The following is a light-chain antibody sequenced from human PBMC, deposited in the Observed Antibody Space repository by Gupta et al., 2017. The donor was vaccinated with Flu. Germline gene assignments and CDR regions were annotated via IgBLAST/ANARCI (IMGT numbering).Light chain of an antibody. CDR2: EVS. CDR1: SSDVGGYNY. V-gene: IGLV2-14*01. J-gene: IGLJ3*02. CDR3: SSYTSSSTWV. Sequence: SALTQPASVSGSPGPSITISCTGTSSDVGGYNYVSWYQQHPGKAPKLMIYEVSNRPSGVSNRFSGSKSGNTASLTISGLQAEDEADYYCSSYTSSSTWVFGGGIKLTVL.